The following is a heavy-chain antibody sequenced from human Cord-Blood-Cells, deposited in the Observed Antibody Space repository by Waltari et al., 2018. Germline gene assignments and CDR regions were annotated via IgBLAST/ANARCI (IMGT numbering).Heavy chain of an antibody. D-gene: IGHD2-21*02. Sequence: EVQLLESGGGLGQPGGSLRLSCASPGFTFRSYAMSGVRQAPGKGVEWVSAISGSGGSTYYADSVKGRFTISRDNSKNTLYLQMNSLRAEDTAVYYCAKDHTVVTPDAFDIWGQGTMVTVSS. CDR3: AKDHTVVTPDAFDI. J-gene: IGHJ3*02. CDR1: GFTFRSYA. CDR2: ISGSGGST. V-gene: IGHV3-23*01.